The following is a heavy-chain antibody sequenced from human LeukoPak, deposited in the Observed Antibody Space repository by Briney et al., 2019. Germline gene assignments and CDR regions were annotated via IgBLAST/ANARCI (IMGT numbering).Heavy chain of an antibody. D-gene: IGHD2-15*01. J-gene: IGHJ4*02. CDR3: ARDGERYCSGGSCLRFDY. V-gene: IGHV3-21*01. Sequence: GGSLRLSCVASGFTFSDYSITWIRQAPGKGLEWVSSISSSSSYIYYEDSVKGRFTISRDNAKNSLYLQMNSLRAEDTAVYYCARDGERYCSGGSCLRFDYWGQGILVTVSS. CDR2: ISSSSSYI. CDR1: GFTFSDYS.